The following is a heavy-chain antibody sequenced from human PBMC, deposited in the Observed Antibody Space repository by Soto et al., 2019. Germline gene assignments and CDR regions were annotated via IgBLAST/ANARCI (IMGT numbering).Heavy chain of an antibody. CDR2: ISYDGSNK. V-gene: IGHV3-30-3*01. J-gene: IGHJ6*02. Sequence: GGSLRLSCAASGFTFSSYAMHWVRQAPGKGLEWVAVISYDGSNKYYADSVKGRFTISRDNSKNTLYLQMNSLRAEDTAVYYCARGATPLWYYYGMDVWGQGTTVTVSS. CDR1: GFTFSSYA. D-gene: IGHD1-1*01. CDR3: ARGATPLWYYYGMDV.